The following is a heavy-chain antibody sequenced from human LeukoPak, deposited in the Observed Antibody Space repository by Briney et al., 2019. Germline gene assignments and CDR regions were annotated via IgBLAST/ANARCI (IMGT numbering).Heavy chain of an antibody. CDR2: ISDSGDLT. J-gene: IGHJ5*02. Sequence: GGSLRLSCAASGFAFSKLAMGWVRQAPGKGLEWVSVISDSGDLTYYADSVKGRFTISRDNSKRTLYLHMNSLRVEDTVLYYCAKDRTGASWGQGTLVTVSS. D-gene: IGHD3-10*01. V-gene: IGHV3-23*01. CDR3: AKDRTGAS. CDR1: GFAFSKLA.